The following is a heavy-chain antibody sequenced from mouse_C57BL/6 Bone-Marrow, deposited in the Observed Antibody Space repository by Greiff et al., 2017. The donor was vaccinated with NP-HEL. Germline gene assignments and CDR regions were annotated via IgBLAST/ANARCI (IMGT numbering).Heavy chain of an antibody. CDR1: GYTFTSYW. V-gene: IGHV1-59*01. D-gene: IGHD2-2*01. CDR2: IDPSDSST. Sequence: QVQLQQPGAELVRPGTSVKLSCKASGYTFTSYWMHWVTQRPGQGLEWIGVIDPSDSSTYYNQKFKGKATLTVDTASSTAYLQLSSLRSEDSAVYYGARNDWGYENAYWGQGTLVTVSA. CDR3: ARNDWGYENAY. J-gene: IGHJ3*01.